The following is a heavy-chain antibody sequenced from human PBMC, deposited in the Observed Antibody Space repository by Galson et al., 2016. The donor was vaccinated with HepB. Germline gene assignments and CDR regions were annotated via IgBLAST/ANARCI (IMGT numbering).Heavy chain of an antibody. J-gene: IGHJ4*02. CDR2: ISSDGKTE. V-gene: IGHV3-30*03. CDR3: ARPYDDVGFDCGF. D-gene: IGHD3-9*01. Sequence: SLRLSCAGSGSTFSAYAMHWVRQGPGKGLEWVALISSDGKTEHYVDSVKGRFTISRDNSKNTLYLHMNSLRRDDTALYYCARPYDDVGFDCGFWGQGTLVTVSS. CDR1: GSTFSAYA.